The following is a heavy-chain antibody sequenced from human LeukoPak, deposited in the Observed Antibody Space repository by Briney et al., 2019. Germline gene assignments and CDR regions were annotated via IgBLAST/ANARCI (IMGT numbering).Heavy chain of an antibody. CDR2: INPNSGGT. CDR1: GYTFTGYY. J-gene: IGHJ4*02. V-gene: IGHV1-2*02. CDR3: ARVRATSDLDY. D-gene: IGHD2-15*01. Sequence: ASVTVSCKASGYTFTGYYMRWVRQAPGQGLEWMGWINPNSGGTNYAQKFQGRVTMTRDTSISTAYMELSRLRSDDTAVYYCARVRATSDLDYWGQGTLVTVSS.